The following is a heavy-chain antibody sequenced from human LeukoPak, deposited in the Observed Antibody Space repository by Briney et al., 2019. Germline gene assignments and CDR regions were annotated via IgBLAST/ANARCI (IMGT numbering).Heavy chain of an antibody. CDR1: GYTFTGYY. V-gene: IGHV1-46*01. D-gene: IGHD3-3*01. CDR3: ARPNYDFWSGYYNGAFDI. CDR2: INPSGGST. Sequence: GASVKVSCKASGYTFTGYYMHWVRQAPGQGLEWMGIINPSGGSTSYAQKFQGRVTMTRDTSTSTVYMELSSLRSEDTAVYYCARPNYDFWSGYYNGAFDIWGQGTMVTVSS. J-gene: IGHJ3*02.